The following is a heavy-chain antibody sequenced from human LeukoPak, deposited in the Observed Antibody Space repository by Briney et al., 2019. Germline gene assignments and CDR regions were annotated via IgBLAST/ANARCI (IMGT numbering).Heavy chain of an antibody. CDR2: IDPNSGDT. CDR1: GYTFTAYY. J-gene: IGHJ5*02. Sequence: ASVRVSYKASGYTFTAYYIHWVRQAPGQGLEWMGRIDPNSGDTKYAQKFQDRGTMTRDTSMNTAYMEISSLRYDDTAVYYCGRGIQSFDPWGQGTLVTVSS. V-gene: IGHV1-2*06. CDR3: GRGIQSFDP.